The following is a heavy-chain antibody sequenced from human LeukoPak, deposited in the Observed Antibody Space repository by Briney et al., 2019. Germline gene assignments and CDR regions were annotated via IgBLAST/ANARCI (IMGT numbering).Heavy chain of an antibody. CDR3: ARPYARGVTDFDY. CDR1: GYTFTTYA. Sequence: ASVKVSCKASGYTFTTYAMNWVRQAPGQGLDWMGWINTNTGNPTYAQGFTGRFVFSLDTSVSTAYLQISSLKAEDTAVYYCARPYARGVTDFDYWGQGTLVTVSS. CDR2: INTNTGNP. J-gene: IGHJ4*02. V-gene: IGHV7-4-1*02. D-gene: IGHD3-10*01.